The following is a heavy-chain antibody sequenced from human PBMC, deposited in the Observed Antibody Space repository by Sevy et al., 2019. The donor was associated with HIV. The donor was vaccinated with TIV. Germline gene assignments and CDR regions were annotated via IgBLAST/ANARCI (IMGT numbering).Heavy chain of an antibody. Sequence: GGSLRLSCAASGFAFRSDSMNWVRQAPGKGLEWVSSITTSSSYIHYADSVKGRFTISRDNAKNSLYLQMNSLRAEDTGVYYCAREVEGSICTAEWYYFDYWGQGTLVTVSS. V-gene: IGHV3-21*01. CDR1: GFAFRSDS. D-gene: IGHD6-13*01. CDR3: AREVEGSICTAEWYYFDY. CDR2: ITTSSSYI. J-gene: IGHJ4*02.